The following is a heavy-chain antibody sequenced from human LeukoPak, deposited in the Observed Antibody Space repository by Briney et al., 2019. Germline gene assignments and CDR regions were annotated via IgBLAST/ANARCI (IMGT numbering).Heavy chain of an antibody. Sequence: GGSLRLSCTVSGFTFSNYWMNWVRQAPGKGLEWVANINEDGRERGYVGSVKGRFTTSRDNANNSLYLQMSSLSADDTAVYYCVRGTTVPGLDYWGQGALVTVSS. D-gene: IGHD1-1*01. CDR1: GFTFSNYW. V-gene: IGHV3-7*01. CDR2: INEDGRER. J-gene: IGHJ4*02. CDR3: VRGTTVPGLDY.